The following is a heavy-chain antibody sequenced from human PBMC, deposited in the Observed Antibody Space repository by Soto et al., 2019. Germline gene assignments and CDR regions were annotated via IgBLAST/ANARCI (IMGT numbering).Heavy chain of an antibody. Sequence: SLRLSCAASGFTFEDFAMNWVRQAPGKGPEWVSRISWNGGRIDYADSVKGRFTISRDNAKNALYLQMNSLRPEDTALYYCAKIGSNYLYYFDPWGQGTLVTVSS. CDR3: AKIGSNYLYYFDP. D-gene: IGHD4-4*01. J-gene: IGHJ5*02. CDR1: GFTFEDFA. V-gene: IGHV3-9*01. CDR2: ISWNGGRI.